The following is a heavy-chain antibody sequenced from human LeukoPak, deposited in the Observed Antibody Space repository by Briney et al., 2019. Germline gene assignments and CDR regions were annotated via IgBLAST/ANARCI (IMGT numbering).Heavy chain of an antibody. D-gene: IGHD3-22*01. CDR2: IYSGGST. CDR3: ASSYDSSGYYRTRFDY. V-gene: IGHV3-53*01. J-gene: IGHJ4*02. Sequence: GGSLRLSCAASGFTVSSNYMSWVHQAPGKGLEWVSAIYSGGSTYYADSVKGRFTISRDNSKNTLYLQMNSLRAEDTAVYYCASSYDSSGYYRTRFDYWGQGTLVTVSS. CDR1: GFTVSSNY.